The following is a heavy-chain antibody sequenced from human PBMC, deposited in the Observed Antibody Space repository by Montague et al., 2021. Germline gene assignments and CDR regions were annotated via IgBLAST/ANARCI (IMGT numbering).Heavy chain of an antibody. Sequence: SLRLSCAASGFIFSNYRMHWVRQAPGKGLEWVAAIVQGSNTKYYPDSVRGRFTISRDDSNNTLFLQTNNLRPEDTALYYCVREPGFGDYDYWGQGTLVTVSS. V-gene: IGHV3-30-3*01. CDR3: VREPGFGDYDY. J-gene: IGHJ4*01. D-gene: IGHD3-10*01. CDR2: IVQGSNTK. CDR1: GFIFSNYR.